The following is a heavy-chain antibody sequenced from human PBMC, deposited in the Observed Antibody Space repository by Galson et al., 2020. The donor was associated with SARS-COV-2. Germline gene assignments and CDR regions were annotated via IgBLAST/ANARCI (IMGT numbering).Heavy chain of an antibody. CDR1: GFTFDDYA. CDR3: AKDQLLWFGEAHLHYGMDV. J-gene: IGHJ6*02. V-gene: IGHV3-9*01. D-gene: IGHD3-10*01. Sequence: SCAASGFTFDDYAMHWVRQAPGKGLECVSGISWNSGSIGYADSVKGRFTISRDNAKNSLYLQMNSLRAEDTALYYCAKDQLLWFGEAHLHYGMDVWGQGTTVTVSS. CDR2: ISWNSGSI.